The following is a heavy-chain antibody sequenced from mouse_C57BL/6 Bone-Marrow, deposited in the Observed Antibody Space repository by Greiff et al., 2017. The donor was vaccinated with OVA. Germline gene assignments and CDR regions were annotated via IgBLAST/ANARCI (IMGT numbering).Heavy chain of an antibody. Sequence: QVQLQQPGAELVKPGASVKLSCKASGYTFTSYWMQWVKQRPGQGLEWIGEIDPSDSYTNYNQKFKGKATLTVDTSSSTAYMQLSSLTSEDSAVYYCARKAIYDYDGAWCAYWGQGTLVTVSA. V-gene: IGHV1-50*01. CDR2: IDPSDSYT. D-gene: IGHD2-4*01. J-gene: IGHJ3*01. CDR1: GYTFTSYW. CDR3: ARKAIYDYDGAWCAY.